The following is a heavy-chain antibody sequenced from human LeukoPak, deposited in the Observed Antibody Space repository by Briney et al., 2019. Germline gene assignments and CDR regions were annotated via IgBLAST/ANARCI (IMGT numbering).Heavy chain of an antibody. CDR2: IYYSGST. V-gene: IGHV4-39*01. CDR3: AGGIAAIDALDY. CDR1: GGSISSSSYY. Sequence: PSETLSLTCTVSGGSISSSSYYWGWIRQPPGKGLEWIGSIYYSGSTYYNPSLKSRVTISADTSKNQFSLKLGSVTAADTAVYYCAGGIAAIDALDYWGQGTLVTVSS. J-gene: IGHJ4*02. D-gene: IGHD6-13*01.